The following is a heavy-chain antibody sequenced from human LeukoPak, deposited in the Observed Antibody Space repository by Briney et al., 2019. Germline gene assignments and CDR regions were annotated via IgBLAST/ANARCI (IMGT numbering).Heavy chain of an antibody. CDR1: GGSISSSSYY. CDR3: ARGGAVAGTSYFDL. D-gene: IGHD6-19*01. V-gene: IGHV4-39*07. CDR2: IYYSGST. Sequence: SETLSLTCTVSGGSISSSSYYWGWIRQPPGKGLEWIGSIYYSGSTYYNPSLKSRVTISVDTSKNQFSLKLSSVTAADTAVYYCARGGAVAGTSYFDLWGRGTLVTVSS. J-gene: IGHJ2*01.